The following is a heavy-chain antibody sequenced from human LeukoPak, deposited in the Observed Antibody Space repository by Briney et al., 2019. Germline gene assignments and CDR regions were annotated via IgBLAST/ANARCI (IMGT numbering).Heavy chain of an antibody. V-gene: IGHV4-4*02. CDR1: GGSISSTNW. Sequence: SETLSLTCAVSGGSISSTNWWSWVRQPPGKGLEWIGEIYRSGTTNYKPSLKSRVTISVYTSKNQFSLKLKSVTAADTAVYYCARGGYYGSGNDFRFDPWGQGTLVTVSS. CDR3: ARGGYYGSGNDFRFDP. CDR2: IYRSGTT. D-gene: IGHD3-10*01. J-gene: IGHJ5*02.